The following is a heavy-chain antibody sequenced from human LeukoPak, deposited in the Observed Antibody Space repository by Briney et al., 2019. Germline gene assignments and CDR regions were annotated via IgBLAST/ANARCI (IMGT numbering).Heavy chain of an antibody. CDR1: GGSISSSSYY. J-gene: IGHJ4*02. CDR3: ARGYWFYFDY. CDR2: IYYSGST. D-gene: IGHD2-8*02. V-gene: IGHV4-39*07. Sequence: SETLSLTCTVSGGSISSSSYYWGWIRQPPGKGLEWIGSIYYSGSTYYNPSLKSRVTISVDTSKNQFSLKLSSVTAADTAVYYCARGYWFYFDYWGQGTQVTVSS.